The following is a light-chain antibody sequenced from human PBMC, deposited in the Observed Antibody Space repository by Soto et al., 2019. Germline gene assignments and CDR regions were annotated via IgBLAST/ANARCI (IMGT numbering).Light chain of an antibody. CDR2: GAS. J-gene: IGKJ2*01. CDR1: QSVSSSY. V-gene: IGKV3-20*01. CDR3: QQYGSSPPGYT. Sequence: EIVLTQSPGTLSLSPGERATLSCRASQSVSSSYLAWYQQKPGQAPRLLIYGASSRATGIPDRFSGSGSGTDFPLTISRLEPEDFAVYSCQQYGSSPPGYTLGQGTKLEI.